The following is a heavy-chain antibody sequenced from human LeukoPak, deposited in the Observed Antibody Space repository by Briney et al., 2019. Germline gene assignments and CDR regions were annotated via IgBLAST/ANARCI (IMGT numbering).Heavy chain of an antibody. D-gene: IGHD3-3*01. Sequence: GGSLRLSCAASRFTVSSNYMSWVRQAPGKGLEWVSVIYSGGSTYYADSVKGRFTISRDNSKNTLYLQMNSLRAEDTAVYYCAGEDYDFWSGYYGRTDAFDIWGQGTMVTVSS. CDR3: AGEDYDFWSGYYGRTDAFDI. CDR2: IYSGGST. J-gene: IGHJ3*02. CDR1: RFTVSSNY. V-gene: IGHV3-66*01.